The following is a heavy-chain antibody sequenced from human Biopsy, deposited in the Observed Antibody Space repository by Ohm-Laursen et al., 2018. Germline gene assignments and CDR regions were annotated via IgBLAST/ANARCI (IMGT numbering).Heavy chain of an antibody. CDR3: AREGGGLLPIRLTDF. CDR2: INHRGRS. V-gene: IGHV4-34*01. D-gene: IGHD1-26*01. CDR1: GESFSDYY. Sequence: PSQTLSLTCAVSGESFSDYYWSWIRQSPGKGLEWIGEINHRGRSSYSPSLQSRVTISVDASKNQFSLNMKSVTAADTAVYFCAREGGGLLPIRLTDFWGPGMMVTVSS. J-gene: IGHJ4*02.